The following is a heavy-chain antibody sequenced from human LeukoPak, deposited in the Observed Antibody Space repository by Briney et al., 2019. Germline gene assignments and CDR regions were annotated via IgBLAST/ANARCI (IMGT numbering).Heavy chain of an antibody. CDR1: GYTFTGYY. CDR2: INPNSGGT. D-gene: IGHD5-18*01. J-gene: IGHJ6*03. Sequence: ASVKVSCKASGYTFTGYYMHWVRQAPGQGLEWMGWINPNSGGTNYAQKFQGRVTMTRDTSISTAYMELSRLRSDDTAVYYCARGGSYGNYYYYMDVWGKETTVTVSS. V-gene: IGHV1-2*02. CDR3: ARGGSYGNYYYYMDV.